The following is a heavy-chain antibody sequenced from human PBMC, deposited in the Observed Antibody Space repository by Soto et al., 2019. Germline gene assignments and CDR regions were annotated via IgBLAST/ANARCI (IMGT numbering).Heavy chain of an antibody. CDR1: GDTFTDYY. D-gene: IGHD2-21*02. CDR2: VNPSGGHT. CDR3: ARGGNVVVVTAALDY. J-gene: IGHJ4*02. Sequence: QVQLVQSGAEVKKPGASVKVSCKASGDTFTDYYIHWVRQAPGQGLEWMGTVNPSGGHTTYAQHFLGRMTLTRDTSTSTLYMELTSLTSEDTAVYPCARGGNVVVVTAALDYCGQVTLVTVSS. V-gene: IGHV1-46*01.